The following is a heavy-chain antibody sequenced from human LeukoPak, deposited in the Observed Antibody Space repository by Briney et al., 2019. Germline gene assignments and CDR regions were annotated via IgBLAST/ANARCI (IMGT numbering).Heavy chain of an antibody. V-gene: IGHV1-2*06. CDR2: INPNSGGT. D-gene: IGHD6-19*01. J-gene: IGHJ4*02. CDR3: AYSSGRYYFDY. CDR1: GYTFTGYY. Sequence: ASVKVSCKASGYTFTGYYMHWVRQAPGQGLEWMGRINPNSGGTNYAQKFQGRVTMTRDTSISTAYMELSRLRSDDTAVYYCAYSSGRYYFDYWSQGTLVTVSS.